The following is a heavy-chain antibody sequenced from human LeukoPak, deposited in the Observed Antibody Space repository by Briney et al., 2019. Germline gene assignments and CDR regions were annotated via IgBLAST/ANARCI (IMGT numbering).Heavy chain of an antibody. D-gene: IGHD5-24*01. CDR3: ARGWLQLPY. CDR1: GGSISSYY. CDR2: IYSSGST. V-gene: IGHV4-4*07. J-gene: IGHJ4*02. Sequence: PSETLSLTCSVFGGSISSYYWSWIRQPAGKGVEWIGRIYSSGSTNYNPSLKSRVTMSADTSKNQFSLKLSSVTAADTAVYYCARGWLQLPYWGQGTLVTVSS.